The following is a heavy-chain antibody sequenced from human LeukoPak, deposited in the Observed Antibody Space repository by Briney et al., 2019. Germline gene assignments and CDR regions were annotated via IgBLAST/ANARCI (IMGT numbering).Heavy chain of an antibody. Sequence: GGSLRLSCTASGFIFSSNWMHWVRQVPGKGPVWVSRINYDGTSISYAESVKGRFTTSRDNAKNTLYLQMNSLRAEDTAVYHCARGLSDSWFYFASWGQGTLVTVSS. CDR1: GFIFSSNW. J-gene: IGHJ4*02. CDR2: INYDGTSI. V-gene: IGHV3-74*01. D-gene: IGHD6-13*01. CDR3: ARGLSDSWFYFAS.